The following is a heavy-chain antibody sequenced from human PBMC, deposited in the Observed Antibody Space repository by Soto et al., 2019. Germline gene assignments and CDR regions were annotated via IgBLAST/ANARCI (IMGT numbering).Heavy chain of an antibody. CDR1: GGSISSGGYY. CDR2: IYYSGST. Sequence: PSETLSLTCTVSGGSISSGGYYWSWIRQHPGKGLEWIGYIYYSGSTYYNPSLKSRVTISVDTSKNQFSLKLGSVTAADTAVYYCARDRVATITLYYYYYYGMDVWGQGTTVTVSS. D-gene: IGHD5-12*01. V-gene: IGHV4-31*03. J-gene: IGHJ6*02. CDR3: ARDRVATITLYYYYYYGMDV.